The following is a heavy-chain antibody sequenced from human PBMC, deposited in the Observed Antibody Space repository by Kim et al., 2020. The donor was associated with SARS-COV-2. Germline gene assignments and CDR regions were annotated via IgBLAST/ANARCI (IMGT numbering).Heavy chain of an antibody. CDR2: YDGSNK. CDR3: AKDRAP. Sequence: YDGSNKYYADSVKGRFTISRDNSKNTLYLQMNSLRAEDTAVYYCAKDRAPWGQGTLVTVSS. J-gene: IGHJ5*02. V-gene: IGHV3-30*18.